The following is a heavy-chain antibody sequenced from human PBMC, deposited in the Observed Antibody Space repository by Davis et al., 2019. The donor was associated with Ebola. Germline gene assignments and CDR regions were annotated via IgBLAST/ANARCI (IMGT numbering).Heavy chain of an antibody. CDR2: INPSGGST. CDR3: ARGVLLWFGESNWFDP. D-gene: IGHD3-10*01. J-gene: IGHJ5*02. V-gene: IGHV1-46*01. Sequence: AASVKVSCKASGYTFTSYYMHWVRQAPGQGLEWMGIINPSGGSTSYAQKFQGRVTMTRDTSTSTVYMELSSLRSEDTAVYYCARGVLLWFGESNWFDPWGQGTLVTVSS. CDR1: GYTFTSYY.